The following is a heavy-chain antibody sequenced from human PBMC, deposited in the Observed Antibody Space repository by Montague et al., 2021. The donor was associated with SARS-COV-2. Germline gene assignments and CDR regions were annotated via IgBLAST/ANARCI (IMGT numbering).Heavy chain of an antibody. CDR2: IYNTGAT. CDR3: ARDGGGFAYYWFDL. D-gene: IGHD2-8*01. CDR1: GGSIGNYY. V-gene: IGHV4-4*07. Sequence: SETLSLTCTVSGGSIGNYYWSWVRQPAGKGPEWIGRIYNTGATSYNPSLKSRVTMSVDTSKNQVSLDLTSVTVADTAVYYCARDGGGFAYYWFDLWGRGTAVTVSS. J-gene: IGHJ2*01.